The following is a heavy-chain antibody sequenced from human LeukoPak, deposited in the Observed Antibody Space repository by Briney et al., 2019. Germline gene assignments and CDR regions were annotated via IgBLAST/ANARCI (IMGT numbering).Heavy chain of an antibody. CDR1: GGSISGYY. CDR3: ARDSNYSGIDY. Sequence: SETLSLTCTVSGGSISGYYWSWIRQPAGKGLEWIGRIYTSGSTNYNPSLKSRVTMSVDTPKNQFSLKLSSVTAADTAVYYCARDSNYSGIDYWGQGTLVTVSS. V-gene: IGHV4-4*07. CDR2: IYTSGST. J-gene: IGHJ4*02. D-gene: IGHD1-26*01.